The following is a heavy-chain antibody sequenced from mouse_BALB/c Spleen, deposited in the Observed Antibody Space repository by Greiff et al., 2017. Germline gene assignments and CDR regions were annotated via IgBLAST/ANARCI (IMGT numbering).Heavy chain of an antibody. CDR3: ARDQNYDYSWFAY. Sequence: EVMLVESGGGLVKPGGSLKLSCAASGFTFSSYAMSWVRQSPEKRLEWVAEISSGGSYTYYPDTVTGRFTISRDNAKNTLYLKMSSLRSEDTAMYYCARDQNYDYSWFAYWGQGTLVTVSA. V-gene: IGHV5-9-4*01. CDR2: ISSGGSYT. CDR1: GFTFSSYA. J-gene: IGHJ3*01. D-gene: IGHD2-4*01.